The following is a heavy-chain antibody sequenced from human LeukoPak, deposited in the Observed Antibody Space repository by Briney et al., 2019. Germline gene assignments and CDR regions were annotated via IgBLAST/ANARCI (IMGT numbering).Heavy chain of an antibody. V-gene: IGHV3-48*04. J-gene: IGHJ6*02. D-gene: IGHD6-13*01. CDR1: GFTFSSYS. Sequence: GGSLRLSCAASGFTFSSYSMNWVRQAPGKGLEWVSYISSSSSTIYYADPVKGRFTISRDNAKNSLYLQMNSLRAEDTAVYYCARVLWGKQQLASYYYYGMDVWGQGTTVTVSS. CDR2: ISSSSSTI. CDR3: ARVLWGKQQLASYYYYGMDV.